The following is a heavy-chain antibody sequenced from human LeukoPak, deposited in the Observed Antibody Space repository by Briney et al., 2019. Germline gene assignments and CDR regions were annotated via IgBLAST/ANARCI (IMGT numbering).Heavy chain of an antibody. CDR2: IRGNAYGGTT. J-gene: IGHJ4*02. CDR3: TREGGNN. V-gene: IGHV3-49*03. CDR1: GFTFGDYA. D-gene: IGHD4-23*01. Sequence: GGSLRLSCTASGFTFGDYAMSWFRRAPGKGLEWVGFIRGNAYGGTTEYAASVKGRFTISRDDSKSIAYLQMNSLKTEDTAVYYCTREGGNNWGQGTLVTVSS.